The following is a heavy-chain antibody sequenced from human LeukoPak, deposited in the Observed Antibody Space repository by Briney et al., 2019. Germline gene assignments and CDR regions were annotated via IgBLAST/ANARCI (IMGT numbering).Heavy chain of an antibody. D-gene: IGHD6-13*01. CDR3: ARDYIAAVDY. Sequence: GRSLRLSCAGSGFTFSSYAMHWVRQAPGKGLEWVAVISYDGSNKYYADSVKGRFTISRDNSKNTLYLQMNSLRAEDTAVYYCARDYIAAVDYWGQGTLVTVSS. CDR2: ISYDGSNK. V-gene: IGHV3-30-3*01. J-gene: IGHJ4*02. CDR1: GFTFSSYA.